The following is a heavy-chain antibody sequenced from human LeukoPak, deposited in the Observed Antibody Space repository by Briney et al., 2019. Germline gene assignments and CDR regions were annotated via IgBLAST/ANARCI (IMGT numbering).Heavy chain of an antibody. CDR3: AKQLGYCSDGSCYFPY. Sequence: GGSLRLSCAASGFTFSSYGMHWVRQAPGKGLEWVAVIWYDGSNKYYADSVKGRFTISRDNSKNTLCLQMNSLRAEDTAVYYCAKQLGYCSDGSCYFPYWGQGTLVTVSS. V-gene: IGHV3-33*06. D-gene: IGHD2-15*01. J-gene: IGHJ4*02. CDR2: IWYDGSNK. CDR1: GFTFSSYG.